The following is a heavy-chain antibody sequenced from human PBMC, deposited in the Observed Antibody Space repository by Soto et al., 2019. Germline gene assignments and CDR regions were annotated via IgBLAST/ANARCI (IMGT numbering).Heavy chain of an antibody. V-gene: IGHV3-48*03. CDR3: ARSWGLYCSSSRCYSPWFDP. J-gene: IGHJ5*02. CDR1: GFTFNSHE. D-gene: IGHD2-2*02. CDR2: ISSSGGSI. Sequence: EVQLVESGGGLVQPGGSLRLSCAGSGFTFNSHEMTWVRQAPGKGLEWISSISSSGGSIYYADSGKGRFTVYRDNAKNSLYLQMNSLRAEDTAVYYCARSWGLYCSSSRCYSPWFDPWGRGTLVTVSS.